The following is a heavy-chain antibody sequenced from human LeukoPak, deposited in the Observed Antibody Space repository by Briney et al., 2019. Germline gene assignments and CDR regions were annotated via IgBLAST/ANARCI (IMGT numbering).Heavy chain of an antibody. CDR1: GGSISSYY. CDR3: ARGLAVRTPNWFDP. D-gene: IGHD6-19*01. Sequence: SETLSLTCTVSGGSISSYYWSWIRQFSGKGLEWIGYIYYSGSTNYNPSLKSRVTISVDTSKNQFSLKLSSVTAADTAVYYCARGLAVRTPNWFDPWGQGTLVTVSS. V-gene: IGHV4-59*08. CDR2: IYYSGST. J-gene: IGHJ5*02.